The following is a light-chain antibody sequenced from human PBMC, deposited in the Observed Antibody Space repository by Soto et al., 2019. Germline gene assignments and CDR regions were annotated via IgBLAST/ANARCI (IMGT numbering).Light chain of an antibody. V-gene: IGKV1-9*01. CDR2: AAS. CDR3: QQVNSYPIT. CDR1: QGISSY. J-gene: IGKJ5*01. Sequence: DIQLTQSPSFLSASVGDRVTITCRASQGISSYLAWYQQKPGKAPKLLIYAASTLQSGVPSRFGGSGSGTEFTLTISSLQPEDFASYYCQQVNSYPITFGQGTRLDIK.